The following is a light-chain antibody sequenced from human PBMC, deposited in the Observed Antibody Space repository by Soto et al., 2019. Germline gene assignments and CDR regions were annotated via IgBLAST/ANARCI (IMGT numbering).Light chain of an antibody. J-gene: IGKJ1*01. Sequence: EIVLTQAPGTLSLSPGERATLSCRASQSLSSTYLAWYQQKPGQAPRLLIYGASSRATGIPDRFSGSGSGTEFTLTISSLQPDDFATYYCQQYNSYSRTFGQGTKVDIK. V-gene: IGKV3-20*01. CDR1: QSLSSTY. CDR2: GAS. CDR3: QQYNSYSRT.